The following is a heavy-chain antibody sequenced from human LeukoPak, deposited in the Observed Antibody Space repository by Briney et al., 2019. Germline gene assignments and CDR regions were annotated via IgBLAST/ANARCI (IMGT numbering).Heavy chain of an antibody. Sequence: AASVKVSCKASGGTFSSYAISWVRQAPGQGLEWMGGTIPIFGTANYAQKFQGRVTITADESTSTAYMELSSLRSEDTAVYYCARRGRAVAGSFDYWGQGTLVTVSS. V-gene: IGHV1-69*13. J-gene: IGHJ4*02. CDR3: ARRGRAVAGSFDY. CDR2: TIPIFGTA. CDR1: GGTFSSYA. D-gene: IGHD6-19*01.